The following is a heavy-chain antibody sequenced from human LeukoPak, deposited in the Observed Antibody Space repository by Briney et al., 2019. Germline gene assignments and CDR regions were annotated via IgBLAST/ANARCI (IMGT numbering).Heavy chain of an antibody. D-gene: IGHD5/OR15-5a*01. Sequence: SGTPSLTCAVSGGALSSSNWWSWIRQPPGKGLEWIGQIYHSGSTDYNPSLQGRVIMSVDKSKNQFSLSVRSVTAADTALYYCASQTSTSRSGFDSWGQGTLVTVSS. V-gene: IGHV4-4*02. J-gene: IGHJ4*02. CDR2: IYHSGST. CDR1: GGALSSSNW. CDR3: ASQTSTSRSGFDS.